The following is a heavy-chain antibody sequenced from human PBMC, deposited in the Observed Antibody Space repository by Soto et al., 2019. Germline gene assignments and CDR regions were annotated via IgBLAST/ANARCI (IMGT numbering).Heavy chain of an antibody. CDR1: GRPISTFY. CDR2: IYYREST. D-gene: IGHD4-17*01. J-gene: IGHJ4*02. CDR3: ARTTRTATFDF. Sequence: WETLSLTCTVSGRPISTFYWCWIPPPPRKGLEWIGDIYYRESTNDNPSLKSRVTISVDTAKNQFSLKLSSVTASDTAVYYCARTTRTATFDFWGQGTLVTVSS. V-gene: IGHV4-59*08.